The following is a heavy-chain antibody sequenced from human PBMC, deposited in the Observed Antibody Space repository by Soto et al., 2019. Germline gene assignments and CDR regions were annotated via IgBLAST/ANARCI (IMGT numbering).Heavy chain of an antibody. J-gene: IGHJ6*02. CDR1: GGTFSSYA. D-gene: IGHD2-21*02. CDR2: IIPIFGTA. CDR3: ASWSYIVVVPAIPYYYGMDV. Sequence: SVKVSCKASGGTFSSYAISWVRQAPGQGLEWMGGIIPIFGTANYAQKFQGRVTITADESTSTAYMELSSLRSEDTAVYYCASWSYIVVVPAIPYYYGMDVWGQGTTVTVSS. V-gene: IGHV1-69*13.